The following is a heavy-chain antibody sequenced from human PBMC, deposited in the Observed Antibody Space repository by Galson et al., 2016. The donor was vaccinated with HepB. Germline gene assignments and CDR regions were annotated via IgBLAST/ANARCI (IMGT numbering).Heavy chain of an antibody. Sequence: SLRLSCAASGFIFRTYRMSWVRQAPGKGLEWVAHIKQDGSEKYYVNSVKGRFTISRDNAKNSLFLQMNSLRAEDTAVYYCVREERYFDWLWVYYFDYWSQGTLVTVSS. CDR2: IKQDGSEK. D-gene: IGHD3-9*01. V-gene: IGHV3-7*03. CDR3: VREERYFDWLWVYYFDY. CDR1: GFIFRTYR. J-gene: IGHJ4*02.